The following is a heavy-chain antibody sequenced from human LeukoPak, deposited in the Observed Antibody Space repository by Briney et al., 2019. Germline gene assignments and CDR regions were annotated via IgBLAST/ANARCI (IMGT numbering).Heavy chain of an antibody. J-gene: IGHJ5*02. CDR3: ARMATMVRGVTHNWFDP. Sequence: GGSLRLSCAASGFTFSDYYMSWIRQAPGKGLEWVSYISSSGSTIYYADSVKGRFTISRDNAKNSLYLQMNSLRAEDTAVYYCARMATMVRGVTHNWFDPWGQGTLVTVSS. CDR2: ISSSGSTI. D-gene: IGHD3-10*01. CDR1: GFTFSDYY. V-gene: IGHV3-11*04.